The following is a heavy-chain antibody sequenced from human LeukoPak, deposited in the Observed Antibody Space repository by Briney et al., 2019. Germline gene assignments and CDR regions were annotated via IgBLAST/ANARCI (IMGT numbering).Heavy chain of an antibody. CDR2: IIPIFGTA. D-gene: IGHD3-3*01. Sequence: VASVKVSCKASGGTFSSYAISWVRQAPGQGLECMGGIIPIFGTANYAQKFQGRVTITADESTSTAYMELSSLRSEDTAVYYCARGRRITIFGVVTLPPDYWGQGTLVTVSS. J-gene: IGHJ4*02. CDR3: ARGRRITIFGVVTLPPDY. CDR1: GGTFSSYA. V-gene: IGHV1-69*13.